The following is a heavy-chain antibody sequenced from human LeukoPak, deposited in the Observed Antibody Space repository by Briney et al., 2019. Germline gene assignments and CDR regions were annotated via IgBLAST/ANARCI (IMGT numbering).Heavy chain of an antibody. CDR3: TRDQYSSSWYRVSGYYFDY. CDR1: GFTFGDYA. D-gene: IGHD6-13*01. CDR2: IRSKAYGGTT. Sequence: GRSLRLSCTASGFTFGDYAMSWFRQAPGKGLEWVGFIRSKAYGGTTEYAASVKGRFTISRDDPKSIAYLQMNSLKTEDTAVYYCTRDQYSSSWYRVSGYYFDYWGQGTLVTVSS. J-gene: IGHJ4*02. V-gene: IGHV3-49*03.